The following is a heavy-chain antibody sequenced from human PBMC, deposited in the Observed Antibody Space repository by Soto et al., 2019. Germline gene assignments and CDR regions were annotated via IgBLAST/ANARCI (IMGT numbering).Heavy chain of an antibody. CDR1: GGSISSGDYY. CDR3: DRDRRNNWFDP. Sequence: SETLSLTCTVSGGSISSGDYYWSWIRQPPGKGLEWIGYIYYSGSTYYNPSLKSRVTISVDTSKNQFSLKLSSVTAADTAVYYGDRDRRNNWFDPCGQGTLVTVSS. J-gene: IGHJ5*02. CDR2: IYYSGST. V-gene: IGHV4-30-4*01.